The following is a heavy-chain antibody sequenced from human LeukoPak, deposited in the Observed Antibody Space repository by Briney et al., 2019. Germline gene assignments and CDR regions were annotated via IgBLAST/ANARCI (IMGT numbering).Heavy chain of an antibody. D-gene: IGHD5-18*01. J-gene: IGHJ4*02. CDR1: GFTFDDYA. CDR3: AKDILLTAMIDY. CDR2: ISGDGGST. V-gene: IGHV3-43*02. Sequence: GGSLRLSCAASGFTFDDYAMHWVRQAPGKGLAWVSLISGDGGSTYYADSVKGRFIISRDNSKNSLYLQMNSLRTEDTALYYCAKDILLTAMIDYRGQGTLVTVSS.